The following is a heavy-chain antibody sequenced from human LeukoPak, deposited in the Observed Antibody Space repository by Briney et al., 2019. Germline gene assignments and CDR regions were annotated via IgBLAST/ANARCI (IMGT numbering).Heavy chain of an antibody. CDR2: ISYSGST. V-gene: IGHV4-39*01. CDR1: GGSISSYY. J-gene: IGHJ4*02. D-gene: IGHD3-10*01. Sequence: PSETLSLTCTVSGGSISSYYWGWIRQPPGKGLEWIGSISYSGSTYYNPSLKSRVTISVDTSKNQFSLKLSSVTAADTAVYYCARSTPPGYYYGSGSSNEGFDYWGQGTLVTVSS. CDR3: ARSTPPGYYYGSGSSNEGFDY.